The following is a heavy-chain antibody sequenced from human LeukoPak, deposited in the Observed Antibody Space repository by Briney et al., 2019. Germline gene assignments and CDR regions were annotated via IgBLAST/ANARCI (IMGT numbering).Heavy chain of an antibody. CDR1: GFTFSSYG. J-gene: IGHJ4*02. CDR3: AKDYCTNGVCKILDY. Sequence: PGASLRLSCAASGFTFSSYGMHWVRQAPGKGLELEAVIWYDGSNKYYADSLKGRFTISRDNSKNTLYLQMNSLRAEDTAVYYCAKDYCTNGVCKILDYWGQGTLVTVSS. CDR2: IWYDGSNK. V-gene: IGHV3-33*06. D-gene: IGHD2-8*01.